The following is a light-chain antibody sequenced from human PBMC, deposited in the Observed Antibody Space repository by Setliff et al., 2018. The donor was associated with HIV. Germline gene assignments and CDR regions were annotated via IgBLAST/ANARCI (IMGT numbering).Light chain of an antibody. V-gene: IGLV2-11*01. J-gene: IGLJ1*01. CDR3: CSYAGSHTFV. CDR1: TSDVGGYNF. CDR2: DVI. Sequence: QSALTQPRSVSGSPGQSVTISCTGTTSDVGGYNFVSWYQHHPGKAPKLMIYDVIKRPSGVPDRFSGSKSGNTASLTISGLQAEDEANYYCCSYAGSHTFVFGTGTRSPS.